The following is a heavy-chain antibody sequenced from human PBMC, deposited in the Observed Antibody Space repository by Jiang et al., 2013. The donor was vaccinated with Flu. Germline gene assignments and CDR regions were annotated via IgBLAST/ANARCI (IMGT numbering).Heavy chain of an antibody. D-gene: IGHD3-22*01. CDR3: ARGACAGSSCFFDYYYYYMDV. Sequence: KYYSDSVKGRFTMSLDDSKNTVYLQMNSLRPEDTAVYYCARGACAGSSCFFDYYYYYMDVWGPGTTVTVSS. J-gene: IGHJ6*03. V-gene: IGHV3-30*03. CDR2: K.